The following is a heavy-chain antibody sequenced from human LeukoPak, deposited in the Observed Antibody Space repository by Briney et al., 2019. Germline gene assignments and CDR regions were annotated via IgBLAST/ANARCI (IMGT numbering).Heavy chain of an antibody. CDR3: ARSDYYDSSGYYFYYFDY. J-gene: IGHJ4*02. D-gene: IGHD3-22*01. CDR1: GGTFISYA. V-gene: IGHV1-69*13. CDR2: IIPIFGTA. Sequence: SVTVSCKASGGTFISYAMSWGRQAPGQGREWMGGIIPIFGTANYAQKFQGRVTITADESTSTAYMELSSLRSEDTAVYYCARSDYYDSSGYYFYYFDYWGQGTLVTVSS.